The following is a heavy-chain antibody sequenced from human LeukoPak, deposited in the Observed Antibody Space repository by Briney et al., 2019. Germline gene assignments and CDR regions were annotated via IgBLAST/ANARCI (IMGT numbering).Heavy chain of an antibody. D-gene: IGHD2-15*01. V-gene: IGHV1-46*03. J-gene: IGHJ4*02. CDR2: IDPSGGDT. Sequence: GASVKVSCKTSGYTFSSYYLEWVRQAPGQGLEWMGIIDPSGGDTSYAQKFQGRVTMTRDTSTSTIYMELSSLRSEDTAVYYCARAAGVVVAATHIDCWGQGTLVTVSS. CDR1: GYTFSSYY. CDR3: ARAAGVVVAATHIDC.